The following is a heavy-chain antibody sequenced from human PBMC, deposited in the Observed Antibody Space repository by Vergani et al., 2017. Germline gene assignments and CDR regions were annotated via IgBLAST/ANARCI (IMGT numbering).Heavy chain of an antibody. V-gene: IGHV4-39*07. J-gene: IGHJ5*02. Sequence: QLQLQESGPGLVKPSETLSLTCTVSGGSISSSSYYWGWIRQPPGKGLEWIGSIYYSGSTNYNPSLKSRVTISEDTSKNQFFLKLSSVTAADTAVYYCARASVDTGGFDPWGQGTLVTVSS. CDR1: GGSISSSSYY. D-gene: IGHD5-18*01. CDR3: ARASVDTGGFDP. CDR2: IYYSGST.